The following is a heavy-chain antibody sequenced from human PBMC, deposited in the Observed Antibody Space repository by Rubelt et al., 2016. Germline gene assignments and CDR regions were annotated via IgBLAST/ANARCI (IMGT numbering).Heavy chain of an antibody. CDR1: GGSISSYY. V-gene: IGHV4-59*01. J-gene: IGHJ4*02. D-gene: IGHD3-10*02. CDR2: IYYRGST. CDR3: ASTLGSGNNDY. Sequence: QVQLQESGPGLVKPSETLSLTCTVSGGSISSYYWSWIRQPPGKGLEWIGYIYYRGSTNYNPSLKSRVTISVDTSKNQFSLKLSSVTAADTAVYYCASTLGSGNNDYWGQGTLVTVSS.